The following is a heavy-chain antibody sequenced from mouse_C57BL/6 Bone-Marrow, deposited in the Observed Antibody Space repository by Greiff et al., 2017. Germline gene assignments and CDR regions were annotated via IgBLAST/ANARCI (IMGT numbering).Heavy chain of an antibody. Sequence: EVQLQQSGAELVKPGASVKLSCTASCFNIKDYYMHWVKQRTEQGLEWIGRIDPEDGETKYAPKFQGKATITADTSSNTAYLPLSSLTSEDTAVYYCARWPIVTTCYAMDYWGQGTSVTVSS. CDR2: IDPEDGET. CDR3: ARWPIVTTCYAMDY. D-gene: IGHD2-5*01. J-gene: IGHJ4*01. CDR1: CFNIKDYY. V-gene: IGHV14-2*01.